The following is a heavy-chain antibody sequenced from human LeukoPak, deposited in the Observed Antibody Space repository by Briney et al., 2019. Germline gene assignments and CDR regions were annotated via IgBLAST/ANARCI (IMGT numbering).Heavy chain of an antibody. J-gene: IGHJ4*02. Sequence: PGGSLRLSCAASGFTFSSYGMPWVRQAPGKGLELVAVISYDGSNKYYADSVKGRFTISRDNSKNTLYLQMNSLRAEDTAVYYCAEDAYSSGWYVDYWGQGTLVTVSS. CDR1: GFTFSSYG. V-gene: IGHV3-30*18. CDR2: ISYDGSNK. D-gene: IGHD6-19*01. CDR3: AEDAYSSGWYVDY.